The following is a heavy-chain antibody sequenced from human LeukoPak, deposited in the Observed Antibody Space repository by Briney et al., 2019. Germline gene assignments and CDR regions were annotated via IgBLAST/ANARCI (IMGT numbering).Heavy chain of an antibody. D-gene: IGHD2-21*01. CDR3: ARDHSQATPPIDLDY. V-gene: IGHV3-30*04. J-gene: IGHJ4*02. Sequence: GGSLRLSCAASGFTFSSYAMHWVRQAPGKGLEWVAVISYDGSNKYYADSVKGRFTISRDNSKNTLYLQMNSLRAEDTAVYYCARDHSQATPPIDLDYWGQGTLVTVSS. CDR1: GFTFSSYA. CDR2: ISYDGSNK.